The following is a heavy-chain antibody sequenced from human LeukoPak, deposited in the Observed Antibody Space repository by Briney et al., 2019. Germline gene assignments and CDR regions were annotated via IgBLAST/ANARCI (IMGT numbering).Heavy chain of an antibody. Sequence: GGSLSLSCAASGFTFSSYTMNWVRQAPGKGLEWVSYISSSGSTIYYADSVKGRFTISRDNAKNPLYLQMNSLRAEDTAVYYCAELGITMIGGVWGKGTTVTISS. CDR3: AELGITMIGGV. J-gene: IGHJ6*04. CDR2: ISSSGSTI. D-gene: IGHD3-10*02. V-gene: IGHV3-48*03. CDR1: GFTFSSYT.